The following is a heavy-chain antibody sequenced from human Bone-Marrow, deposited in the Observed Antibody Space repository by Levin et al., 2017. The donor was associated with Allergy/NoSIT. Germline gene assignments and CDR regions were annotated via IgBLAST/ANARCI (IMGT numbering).Heavy chain of an antibody. CDR3: ARDSETSTWSWFDY. D-gene: IGHD6-13*01. CDR1: GASISSGEHY. CDR2: VSFSGTS. J-gene: IGHJ4*02. V-gene: IGHV4-31*11. Sequence: SETLSLTCAVSGASISSGEHYWSWIRKRPGKGLEWIGFVSFSGTSNHNPSLNSPVSISVDTSKNQFSLRLYSVTAADTAVYYCARDSETSTWSWFDYWGQGFQVTVSS.